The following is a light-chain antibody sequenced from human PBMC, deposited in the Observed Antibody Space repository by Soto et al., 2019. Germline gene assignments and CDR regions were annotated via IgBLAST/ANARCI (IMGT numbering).Light chain of an antibody. J-gene: IGLJ3*02. CDR3: AAWDDSLNGWV. CDR1: SSNIGRSA. V-gene: IGLV1-44*01. CDR2: ANN. Sequence: QSVLAQPPSASGTPGQRVTISCSGSSSNIGRSAVNWYQQFPGTAPKLLIYANNQRPSGVPDRFSASKSGTSASLAISGLQSEDEADYYCAAWDDSLNGWVFGGGTKLTVL.